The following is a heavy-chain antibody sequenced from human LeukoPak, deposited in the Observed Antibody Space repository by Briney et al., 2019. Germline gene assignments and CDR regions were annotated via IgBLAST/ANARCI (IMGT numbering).Heavy chain of an antibody. CDR3: ARDRDYGGNSGDYTFDP. J-gene: IGHJ5*02. CDR2: ISSSSSYI. V-gene: IGHV3-21*01. CDR1: GFTFSSYS. Sequence: GGSLRLSCAASGFTFSSYSMNWVRQAPGKGLEWVSSISSSSSYIYYADSVEGRFTISRDNAKNSLYLQMNSLRAEDTAVYYCARDRDYGGNSGDYTFDPWGQGTLVTVSS. D-gene: IGHD4-23*01.